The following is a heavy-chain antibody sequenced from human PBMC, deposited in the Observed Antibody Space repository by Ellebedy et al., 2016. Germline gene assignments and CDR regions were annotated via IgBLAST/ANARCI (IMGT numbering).Heavy chain of an antibody. CDR3: ARTTYGDYYYYGMDV. V-gene: IGHV2-70*11. CDR1: GFSLTNARMG. CDR2: IDWDDDK. D-gene: IGHD4-17*01. J-gene: IGHJ6*02. Sequence: SGPTLVKPTETLTLTCTVSGFSLTNARMGVSWIRQPPGKALEWLARIDWDDDKYYRTSLKTRLTISKDTSKNQVVLTMTNMDPVDTATYYCARTTYGDYYYYGMDVWGQGTTVTVSS.